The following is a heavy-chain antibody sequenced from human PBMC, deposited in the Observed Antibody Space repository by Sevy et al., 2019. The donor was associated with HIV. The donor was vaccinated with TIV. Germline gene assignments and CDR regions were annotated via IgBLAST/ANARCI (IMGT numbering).Heavy chain of an antibody. CDR1: GFTFSSYA. Sequence: GGSLRLSCAASGFTFSSYAMHWVRQAPGKGLEWVAVISYDGSNKYYADSVKGRFTISRDNSKNTLYLKMNSLRAEDTAVYYCARDIGYCSSTSCFYYYGMDVWGQGTTVTVSS. J-gene: IGHJ6*02. CDR3: ARDIGYCSSTSCFYYYGMDV. V-gene: IGHV3-30-3*01. D-gene: IGHD2-2*01. CDR2: ISYDGSNK.